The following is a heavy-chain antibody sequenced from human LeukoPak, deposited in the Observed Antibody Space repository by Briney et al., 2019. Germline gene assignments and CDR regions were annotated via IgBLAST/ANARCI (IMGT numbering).Heavy chain of an antibody. J-gene: IGHJ3*01. CDR1: GYTLTELS. CDR2: FDPEDGET. Sequence: ASVKVSCKVSGYTLTELSMHWVRQAPGKGLEGMGGFDPEDGETIYAQKFQGRVTMTEDTSTDTAYLELSRLRSEDTAVYYCASNTDNGSQSGYLLAFDLWGQGTMVTVSS. D-gene: IGHD3-22*01. CDR3: ASNTDNGSQSGYLLAFDL. V-gene: IGHV1-24*01.